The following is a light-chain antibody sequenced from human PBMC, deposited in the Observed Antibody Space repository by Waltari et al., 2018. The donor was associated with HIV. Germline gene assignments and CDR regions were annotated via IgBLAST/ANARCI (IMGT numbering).Light chain of an antibody. CDR1: NIGNKG. Sequence: YVLTQPPSVSVAPGEMDRLTCGGNNIGNKGVHWYQLKSGQVPLLVIFDNVDRPSRITERFSGSISGFTATLAISRVEPGDEAVYYCQVWDRPSDQWVFGGGTTLIV. CDR2: DNV. J-gene: IGLJ3*02. V-gene: IGLV3-21*01. CDR3: QVWDRPSDQWV.